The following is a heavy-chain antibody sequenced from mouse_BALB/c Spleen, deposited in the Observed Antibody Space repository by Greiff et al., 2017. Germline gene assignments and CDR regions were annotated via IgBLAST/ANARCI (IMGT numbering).Heavy chain of an antibody. V-gene: IGHV1S81*02. CDR3: TRWGDYDGFAY. D-gene: IGHD2-4*01. Sequence: VQLQQPGAELVKPGASVKLSCKASGYTFTSYYMYWVKQRPGQGLEWIGGINPSNGGTNFNEKFKSKATLTVDKSSSTAYMQLSSLTSEDSAVYYCTRWGDYDGFAYWGQGTLVTVSA. CDR1: GYTFTSYY. CDR2: INPSNGGT. J-gene: IGHJ3*01.